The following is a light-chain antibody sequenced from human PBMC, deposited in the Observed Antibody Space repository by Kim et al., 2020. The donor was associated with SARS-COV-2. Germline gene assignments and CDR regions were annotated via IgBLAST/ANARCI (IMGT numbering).Light chain of an antibody. Sequence: EIVMTQSPATLSVSPGERATLSCRASQSVSSNLAGYQQKPGQAPRLLIYGASTRATGIPGRFSGIGSGTEFTLTISSLQSEDFAVYYCQQYSHLPLTFGGGTKLEI. CDR1: QSVSSN. CDR3: QQYSHLPLT. V-gene: IGKV3-15*01. CDR2: GAS. J-gene: IGKJ4*01.